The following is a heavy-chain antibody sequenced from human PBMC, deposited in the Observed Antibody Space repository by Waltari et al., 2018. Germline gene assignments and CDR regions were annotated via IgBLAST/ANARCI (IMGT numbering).Heavy chain of an antibody. V-gene: IGHV3-74*01. CDR3: ARGGGSLDY. Sequence: EVKLGESGEGLVRPGGSIILSCADDGFTLTTSGLHWVRKAPGKGLWWVARINSEGSLISYAASVKGRFTISRDNAKNTLDLQMNSLRAEDTAVYYCARGGGSLDYWGQGTQVTVSS. CDR1: GFTLTTSG. D-gene: IGHD3-10*01. CDR2: INSEGSLI. J-gene: IGHJ4*02.